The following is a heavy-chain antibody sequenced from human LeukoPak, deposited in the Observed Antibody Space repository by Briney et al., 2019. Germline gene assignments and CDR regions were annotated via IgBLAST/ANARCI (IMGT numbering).Heavy chain of an antibody. CDR3: ARDNSIAEAGSDAFDI. Sequence: PGGSLRLSCAASGFTFSSYGMSWVRQAPGKGLEWVSAISGSGGSTYYADSVKGRFTISRDNSKNALYLQMKSLRAEDTAVYYCARDNSIAEAGSDAFDIWGQGTRVTVSS. CDR1: GFTFSSYG. CDR2: ISGSGGST. D-gene: IGHD6-13*01. V-gene: IGHV3-23*01. J-gene: IGHJ3*02.